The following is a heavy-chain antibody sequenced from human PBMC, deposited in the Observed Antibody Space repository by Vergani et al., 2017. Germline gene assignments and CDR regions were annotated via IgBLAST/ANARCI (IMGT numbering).Heavy chain of an antibody. CDR1: GYTFTSYY. D-gene: IGHD6-13*01. V-gene: IGHV1-46*01. J-gene: IGHJ4*02. Sequence: QVQLVQSGAEVKKPGASVKVSCKASGYTFTSYYMHWVRQAPGQGLEWMGIINPSGGSTSYAQKFQGRVTITADESTSTAYMELSSLRSEDTAVYYCARDQSPIAAAGTTGDFDYWGQGTLVTVSS. CDR2: INPSGGST. CDR3: ARDQSPIAAAGTTGDFDY.